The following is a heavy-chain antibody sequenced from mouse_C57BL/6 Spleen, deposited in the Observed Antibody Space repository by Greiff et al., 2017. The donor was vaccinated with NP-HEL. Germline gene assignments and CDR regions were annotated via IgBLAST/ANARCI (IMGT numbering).Heavy chain of an antibody. J-gene: IGHJ2*01. Sequence: EVHLVESGGGLVQPKGSLKLSCAASGFTFNTYAMHWVRQAPGKGLEWVARIRSKSSNSATYYADSVKDRFTISRDDSQSMLYLQMNNLKTEDTAMYYCVRGDWDYWGQGTTLTVSS. CDR2: IRSKSSNSAT. V-gene: IGHV10-3*01. D-gene: IGHD4-1*01. CDR3: VRGDWDY. CDR1: GFTFNTYA.